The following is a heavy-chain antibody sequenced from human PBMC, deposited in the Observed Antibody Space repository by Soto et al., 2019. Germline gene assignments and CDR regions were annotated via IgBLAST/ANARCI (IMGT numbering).Heavy chain of an antibody. CDR1: GFTFSSYA. CDR3: TRRGYGMDV. J-gene: IGHJ6*02. V-gene: IGHV3-30-3*01. Sequence: QVQLVESGGGVVQPGRSLRLSCAASGFTFSSYAMHWVRQAPGKGLEWVAFISYDGSNKYYADSVKGRFTISRDNSKNPLYLQMNSLRGEDTAVYYCTRRGYGMDVWGQGTTVTVS. CDR2: ISYDGSNK.